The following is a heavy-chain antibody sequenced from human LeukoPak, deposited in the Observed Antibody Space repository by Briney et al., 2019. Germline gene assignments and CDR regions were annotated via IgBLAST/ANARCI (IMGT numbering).Heavy chain of an antibody. Sequence: SQTLSLTCAISGDSVSSNSAGWNWIRQSPSRGLEWLGRTYYRSEWYNDYAVSVKSRITINPDTSKNQFSLQLNSVTPEDTAVYYRARDPVYDSSGYYYYDAFDIWGQGTMVTVSS. V-gene: IGHV6-1*01. D-gene: IGHD3-22*01. CDR3: ARDPVYDSSGYYYYDAFDI. CDR1: GDSVSSNSAG. J-gene: IGHJ3*02. CDR2: TYYRSEWYN.